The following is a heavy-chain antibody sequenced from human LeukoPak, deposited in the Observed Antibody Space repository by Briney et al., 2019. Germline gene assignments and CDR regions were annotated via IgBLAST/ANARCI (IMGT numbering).Heavy chain of an antibody. D-gene: IGHD3-10*01. V-gene: IGHV3-9*01. J-gene: IGHJ4*02. CDR2: ISWNSGSI. CDR3: ARLVPTLDY. Sequence: PGRSLRLSCAASGFTFDDYAMHWVRQAPGKGLEWVSGISWNSGSIGYADSVKGRFTISRDNAKNSLYLQMNSLRAEDTALYYCARLVPTLDYWGQGTLVTVSS. CDR1: GFTFDDYA.